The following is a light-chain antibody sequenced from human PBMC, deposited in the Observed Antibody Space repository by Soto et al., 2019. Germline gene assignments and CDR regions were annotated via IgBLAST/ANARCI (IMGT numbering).Light chain of an antibody. V-gene: IGLV2-11*01. CDR1: SSDVGGYNY. J-gene: IGLJ1*01. CDR3: CSYAGSYTFYV. Sequence: QRDLTHALSGYRFPGQGLTISCSGNSSDVGGYNYVSWYQQYPGAAPKLMIYDVTMRPSGVPYRFSGSKSGNTASLTISGLQAEDEADYYCCSYAGSYTFYVFGGGTKVTVL. CDR2: DVT.